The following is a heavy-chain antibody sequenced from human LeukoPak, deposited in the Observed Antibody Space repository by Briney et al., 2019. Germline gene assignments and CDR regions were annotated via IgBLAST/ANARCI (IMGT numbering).Heavy chain of an antibody. V-gene: IGHV3-23*01. J-gene: IGHJ4*02. CDR3: VSRAGSPWGPFDD. Sequence: GGSLRLSCAASGFTFSNYAMSWVRQAPGKGLEWVSAVSADGYTTHYADSLTGRFTIFKDSSKNTLYMEMNNLRVEDTAVYYCVSRAGSPWGPFDDWGQGTLVTVSS. CDR2: VSADGYTT. CDR1: GFTFSNYA. D-gene: IGHD7-27*01.